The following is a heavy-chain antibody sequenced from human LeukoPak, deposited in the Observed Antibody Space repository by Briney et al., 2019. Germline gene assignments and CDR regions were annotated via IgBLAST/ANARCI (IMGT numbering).Heavy chain of an antibody. J-gene: IGHJ3*02. V-gene: IGHV1-24*01. CDR3: ALTGNEAFDI. CDR1: GYTLTEVS. Sequence: ASVKVSCKVSGYTLTEVSMHWVGQAPGKGLEGMGGFDPEDGEKICAQKFQGRVTMPEDTSTDTAYMELNSLRSEDTAVYYCALTGNEAFDIWGQGTMVSVSS. D-gene: IGHD1-1*01. CDR2: FDPEDGEK.